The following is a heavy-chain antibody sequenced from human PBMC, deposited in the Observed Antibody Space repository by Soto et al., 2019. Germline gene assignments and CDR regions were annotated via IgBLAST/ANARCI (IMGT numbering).Heavy chain of an antibody. D-gene: IGHD5-12*01. J-gene: IGHJ6*02. CDR1: GGTFSSYA. CDR2: TIPIFGTA. CDR3: ARDKNSGYRVRVDCYYYGMDV. Sequence: QVQLVQSGAEVKKPGSSVKVSCKASGGTFSSYAISWVRQAPGQGLEWMGGTIPIFGTANYAQKFQGRVTITADESTSTAYMELRSLRSEDTAVYYCARDKNSGYRVRVDCYYYGMDVWGQGTTVTVSS. V-gene: IGHV1-69*12.